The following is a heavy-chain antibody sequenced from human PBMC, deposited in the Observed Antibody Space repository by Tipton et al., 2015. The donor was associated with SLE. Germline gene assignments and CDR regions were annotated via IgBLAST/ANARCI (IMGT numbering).Heavy chain of an antibody. CDR1: GGSISSNY. CDR2: ISDGGGT. CDR3: AGHRGYFSVSDYIDY. Sequence: TLSLTCSVSGGSISSNYWIWIRQPPGKGLEWIGYISDGGGTNYNPSLKSRVTISVDPAKNQFSLRLTSVTAADTAVYYCAGHRGYFSVSDYIDYWGQGALVTVSS. V-gene: IGHV4-59*08. J-gene: IGHJ4*03. D-gene: IGHD3-10*01.